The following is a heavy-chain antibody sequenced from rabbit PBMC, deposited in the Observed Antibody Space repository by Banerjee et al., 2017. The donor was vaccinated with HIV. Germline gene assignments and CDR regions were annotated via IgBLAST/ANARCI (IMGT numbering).Heavy chain of an antibody. Sequence: QEQLKETGGGLVQPGGSLTLSCTASGFTISSYYYMCWVRQAPGKGLEWIGCINTSSGNTVYASWAKGRFTISKTSSTTVTLQMTSLTAADTATYFCARDLAGAIGWNFNLWGPGTLVTVS. J-gene: IGHJ4*01. V-gene: IGHV1S45*01. CDR3: ARDLAGAIGWNFNL. D-gene: IGHD4-1*01. CDR2: INTSSGNT. CDR1: GFTISSYYY.